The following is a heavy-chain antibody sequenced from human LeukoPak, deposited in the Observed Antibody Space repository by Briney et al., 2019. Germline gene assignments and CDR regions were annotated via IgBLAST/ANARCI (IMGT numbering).Heavy chain of an antibody. CDR3: ARIMSRTSIVVVPAARDPGAFDI. Sequence: PSETLSLTCTVSGGSISSSSYYWGWIRQPPGKGLEWIGSIYYSGSTYYNPSLKSRVTISVDTSKNQFSLKLSSVTAADTAVYYCARIMSRTSIVVVPAARDPGAFDIWGQGTMVTVSS. CDR1: GGSISSSSYY. CDR2: IYYSGST. V-gene: IGHV4-39*01. J-gene: IGHJ3*02. D-gene: IGHD2-2*01.